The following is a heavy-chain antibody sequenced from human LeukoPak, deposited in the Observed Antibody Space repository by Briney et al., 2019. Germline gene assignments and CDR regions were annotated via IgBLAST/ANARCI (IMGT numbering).Heavy chain of an antibody. CDR1: GFTFSSYG. CDR2: ISYDGSNK. CDR3: AKDRYYDYVWGSSPDDY. D-gene: IGHD3-16*01. V-gene: IGHV3-30*18. J-gene: IGHJ4*02. Sequence: GGSLRLSCAASGFTFSSYGMHWVRQAPDKGLEWVAVISYDGSNKYYADSVKGRFTISRDNSKNTLYLQMNSLRAEDTAVYYCAKDRYYDYVWGSSPDDYWGQGTLVTVSS.